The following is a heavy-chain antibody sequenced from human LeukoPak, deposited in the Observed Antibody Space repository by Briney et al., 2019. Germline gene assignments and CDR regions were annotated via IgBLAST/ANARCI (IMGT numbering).Heavy chain of an antibody. J-gene: IGHJ4*02. Sequence: GGSLRLSCAASGFSFSSHWMHWVRQAPGKGLEWVANIKQDGSEKYYVDSVKGRFTISRDNAKNSLYLQMNSLRAEDTAVYYCARAGGYCSGGSCFPVNFDYWGQGTLVTVSS. D-gene: IGHD2-15*01. CDR3: ARAGGYCSGGSCFPVNFDY. CDR1: GFSFSSHW. CDR2: IKQDGSEK. V-gene: IGHV3-7*01.